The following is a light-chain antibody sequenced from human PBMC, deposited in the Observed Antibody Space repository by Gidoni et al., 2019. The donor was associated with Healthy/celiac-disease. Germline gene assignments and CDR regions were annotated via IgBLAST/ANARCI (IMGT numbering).Light chain of an antibody. CDR2: EVR. CDR3: SSYTSSSTPYV. Sequence: QSALTQPASVSGSPGQSITIACTGTSSDVGGYNQVSWDQQHPGKAPKLMIYEVRNRPSGVSNRFSGSKSGNTASLTISGLQAEDEADYYCSSYTSSSTPYVFGTGTKVTVL. CDR1: SSDVGGYNQ. V-gene: IGLV2-14*01. J-gene: IGLJ1*01.